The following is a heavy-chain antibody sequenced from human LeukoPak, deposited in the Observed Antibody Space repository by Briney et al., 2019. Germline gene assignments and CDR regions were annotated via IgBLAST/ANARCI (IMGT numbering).Heavy chain of an antibody. D-gene: IGHD6-13*01. CDR1: GSSLRNHI. V-gene: IGHV3-23*01. J-gene: IGHJ3*01. Sequence: GGSLRLSCAASGSSLRNHIMTWVRQAPGKGLEWVSSLSFIDDSRYYADSVKGRFTISRDMSKDTLFLQMNSLRGGDTAVYYCAREGYTSGHAGAFDDWGQGTMVTISS. CDR3: AREGYTSGHAGAFDD. CDR2: LSFIDDSR.